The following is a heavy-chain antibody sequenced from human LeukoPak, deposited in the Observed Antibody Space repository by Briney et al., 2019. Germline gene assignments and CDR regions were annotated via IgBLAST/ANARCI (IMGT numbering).Heavy chain of an antibody. Sequence: GGSLRFSCSASGFTFSSYAMHRVRQAPGKGLEYVSAISSNGGSTYYADSVKGRFTISRDNSKNTLYLQMSSLRADDTAVYYCVKGHCSSTSCYYYYGMDVWGKGTTVTVSS. CDR2: ISSNGGST. CDR3: VKGHCSSTSCYYYYGMDV. V-gene: IGHV3-64D*06. CDR1: GFTFSSYA. J-gene: IGHJ6*04. D-gene: IGHD2-2*01.